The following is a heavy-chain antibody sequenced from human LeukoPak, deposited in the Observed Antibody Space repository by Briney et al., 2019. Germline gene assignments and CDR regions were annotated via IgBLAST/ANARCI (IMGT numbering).Heavy chain of an antibody. D-gene: IGHD1-26*01. J-gene: IGHJ4*02. CDR2: IWYDGSNK. Sequence: PGGSLRLSCAASGFTFSSYVMHWVRQAPGKGLELVAVIWYDGSNKYYADSVKGRFTISRDNSKNTLYLQMNSLRAEDTAVYYCARDSSGSYGGRFDYWGQGTLVTVSS. CDR1: GFTFSSYV. CDR3: ARDSSGSYGGRFDY. V-gene: IGHV3-33*01.